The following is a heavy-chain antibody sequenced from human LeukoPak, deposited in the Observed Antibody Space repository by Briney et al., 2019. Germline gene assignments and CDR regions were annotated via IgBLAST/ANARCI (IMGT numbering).Heavy chain of an antibody. CDR2: TYYRSKWND. V-gene: IGHV6-1*01. D-gene: IGHD5-12*01. Sequence: SQTLSLTCAISGDSVSSNNAAWNWIRQSPSRGLEWLGRTYYRSKWNDDYAVSVKSRITINPDTSKNQFSLQLNSVTPEDTAVYYCARGLRYNDYGYVLRLNAFDIWGQGTMVTVSS. CDR1: GDSVSSNNAA. J-gene: IGHJ3*02. CDR3: ARGLRYNDYGYVLRLNAFDI.